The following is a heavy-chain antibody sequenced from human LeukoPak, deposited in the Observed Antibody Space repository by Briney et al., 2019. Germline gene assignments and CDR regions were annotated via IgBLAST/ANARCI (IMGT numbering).Heavy chain of an antibody. CDR3: ARGPKWLVLFEY. CDR2: IYSGGST. Sequence: GGSLRLSCAASGFTVNNNYKNWVRQAPGRGLEWVSIIYSGGSTYYADSVKGRFTISRDNSKNTLYLQMNSLRADDTAVYYCARGPKWLVLFEYWGQRRLVTVSS. J-gene: IGHJ4*02. CDR1: GFTVNNNY. D-gene: IGHD6-19*01. V-gene: IGHV3-53*01.